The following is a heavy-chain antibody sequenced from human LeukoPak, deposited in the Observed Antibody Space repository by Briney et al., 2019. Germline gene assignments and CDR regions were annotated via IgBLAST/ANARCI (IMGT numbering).Heavy chain of an antibody. CDR1: GYSISSGYY. D-gene: IGHD3-10*01. CDR3: ARIGGFCGFGELCLDY. J-gene: IGHJ4*02. V-gene: IGHV4-38-2*01. CDR2: IYHSGST. Sequence: SETLSLTCAVSGYSISSGYYWGWIRQPPGKGLEWIGSIYHSGSTYYNPSLKSRVTISVDTSKNQFSLKLSSVTAAGTAVYYCARIGGFCGFGELCLDYWGQGTLVTVSS.